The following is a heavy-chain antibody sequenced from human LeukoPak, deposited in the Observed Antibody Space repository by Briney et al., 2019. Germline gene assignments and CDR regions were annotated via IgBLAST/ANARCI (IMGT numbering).Heavy chain of an antibody. CDR1: GYTFTSYG. CDR3: ARIGSRVANVPGY. J-gene: IGHJ4*02. V-gene: IGHV1-18*01. CDR2: ISAYNGNT. Sequence: ASVKVSCKASGYTFTSYGISWVRQAPGQGLEWMGWISAYNGNTNNAQNLQGRVTMTTDTSLSTGYMELRSLRSDDPAVYYCARIGSRVANVPGYWGQGTLVSVSS. D-gene: IGHD2-15*01.